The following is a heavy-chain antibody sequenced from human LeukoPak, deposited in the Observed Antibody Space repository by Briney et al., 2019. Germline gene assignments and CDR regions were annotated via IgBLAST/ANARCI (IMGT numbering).Heavy chain of an antibody. CDR3: ARHAPSRVRGVFIDY. CDR2: IYYSGST. CDR1: GGSISSYY. V-gene: IGHV4-59*08. J-gene: IGHJ4*02. D-gene: IGHD3-10*01. Sequence: PSETLSLTCTVSGGSISSYYWSWIRQPPGKGLEWIGYIYYSGSTNYNPSLKSRVTISVDTSKNQFSLKLSSVTAADTAVYYCARHAPSRVRGVFIDYWGLGTLVTVSS.